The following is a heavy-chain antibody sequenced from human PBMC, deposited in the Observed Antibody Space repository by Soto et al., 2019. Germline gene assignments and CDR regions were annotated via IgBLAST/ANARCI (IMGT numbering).Heavy chain of an antibody. D-gene: IGHD2-2*01. Sequence: GGSLRLSCAASGFTFSSYGMHWVRQAPGKGLEWVAVISYDGSNKYYADSVKGRFTISRDNSKNTLYLQMNSLRAEDTAVYYCAKEGVVPAAMAYYYYYMDVWGKGTTVTVSS. J-gene: IGHJ6*03. CDR1: GFTFSSYG. CDR2: ISYDGSNK. V-gene: IGHV3-30*18. CDR3: AKEGVVPAAMAYYYYYMDV.